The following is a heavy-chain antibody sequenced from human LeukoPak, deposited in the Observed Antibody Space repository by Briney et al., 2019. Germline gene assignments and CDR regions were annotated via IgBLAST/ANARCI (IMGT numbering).Heavy chain of an antibody. J-gene: IGHJ5*02. CDR2: IYYSGST. CDR1: GGSIRSGGYY. CDR3: ARGITSRPSWFDP. V-gene: IGHV4-31*03. Sequence: SETLSLTCTVSGGSIRSGGYYWSWIRQNPGKGLEWIGYIYYSGSTRYTPSLKSRVIISVDTSNNQFSLKLSSVTAADAAVYYCARGITSRPSWFDPWGQGTPVTVSS. D-gene: IGHD6-6*01.